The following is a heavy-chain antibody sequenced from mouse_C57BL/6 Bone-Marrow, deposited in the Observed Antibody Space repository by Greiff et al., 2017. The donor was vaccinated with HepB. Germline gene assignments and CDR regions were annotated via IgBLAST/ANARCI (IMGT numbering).Heavy chain of an antibody. Sequence: QVQLKQPGAELVMPGASVKLSCKASGYTFTSYWMHWVKQRPGQGLEWIGEIDPSDSYTNYNQKLKGKSTLTVDKSSSTAYMQLSSLTSEDSAVYYFAKKWYFDVWGTGTTVTVSS. CDR2: IDPSDSYT. V-gene: IGHV1-69*01. J-gene: IGHJ1*03. CDR3: AKKWYFDV. CDR1: GYTFTSYW.